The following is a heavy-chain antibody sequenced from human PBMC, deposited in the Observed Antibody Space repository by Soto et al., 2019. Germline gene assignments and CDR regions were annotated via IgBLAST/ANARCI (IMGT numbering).Heavy chain of an antibody. Sequence: EVQLLQSGGELVQPGESLRLSCAASGFIFNKYALTWVRQAPGKGLEWVSAISGDGDTTYYADSVKGRFTISRDNSKNTLFLQMNSLRDEDTALYYSASPKVTSSWASDYWGQGTLVTVSS. J-gene: IGHJ4*02. CDR2: ISGDGDTT. CDR1: GFIFNKYA. V-gene: IGHV3-23*01. D-gene: IGHD6-13*01. CDR3: ASPKVTSSWASDY.